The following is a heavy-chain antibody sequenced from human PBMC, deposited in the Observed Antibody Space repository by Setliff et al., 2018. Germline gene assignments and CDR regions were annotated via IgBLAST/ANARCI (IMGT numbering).Heavy chain of an antibody. J-gene: IGHJ4*02. CDR3: ARGRWAVAGTGKFDY. CDR2: IIPIFGTA. Sequence: ASVKVSCKASGGTFSSYAISWVRQAPGQGLEWMGGIIPIFGTANYAQKFQGRVTITTDESTSTAYMELSSLRSEDTAVYYCARGRWAVAGTGKFDYWGQGTLVTVSS. D-gene: IGHD6-19*01. V-gene: IGHV1-69*05. CDR1: GGTFSSYA.